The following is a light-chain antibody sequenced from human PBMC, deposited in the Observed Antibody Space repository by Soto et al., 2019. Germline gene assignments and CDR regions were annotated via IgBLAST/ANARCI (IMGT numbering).Light chain of an antibody. CDR2: KAS. V-gene: IGKV1-5*03. CDR3: QKYNSYPWT. CDR1: ESISSW. Sequence: DIQMTQSPSTLSASIGDRVTITCRASESISSWLAWYQQKPGKAPKLLIYKASNLGSGVPSRFSGSGSGTEFTLTISSLQPDDFATYYCQKYNSYPWTFGQGTNVDIK. J-gene: IGKJ1*01.